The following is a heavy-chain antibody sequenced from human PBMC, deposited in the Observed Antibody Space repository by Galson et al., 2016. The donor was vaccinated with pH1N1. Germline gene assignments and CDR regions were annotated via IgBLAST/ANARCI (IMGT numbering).Heavy chain of an antibody. J-gene: IGHJ6*03. CDR3: TTRGLVGTSSHDSYSDV. V-gene: IGHV1-69-2*01. Sequence: VKVSCKVSGYTFVDYFIHWVRQAPGKGLEWVGLIDPYDGEAIYAEKLQGRVTITADTAADTSYMELRSLRSEDTAIYFCTTRGLVGTSSHDSYSDVWGKGTAVVVSS. D-gene: IGHD1-26*01. CDR2: IDPYDGEA. CDR1: GYTFVDYF.